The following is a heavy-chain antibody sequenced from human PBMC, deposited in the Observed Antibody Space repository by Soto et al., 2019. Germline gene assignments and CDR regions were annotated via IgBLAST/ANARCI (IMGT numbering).Heavy chain of an antibody. Sequence: ASGKVSCKAAGYTFTSFDINCVRQATGQGLEWLGWMNPNSGHTGYAQKFQGRVTMTRDTSISTAYMELSSLRYEDTAVYYCTRGRNSGDGYNGGGYWGQGTLVTVSS. CDR1: GYTFTSFD. V-gene: IGHV1-8*01. J-gene: IGHJ4*02. CDR2: MNPNSGHT. CDR3: TRGRNSGDGYNGGGY. D-gene: IGHD1-1*01.